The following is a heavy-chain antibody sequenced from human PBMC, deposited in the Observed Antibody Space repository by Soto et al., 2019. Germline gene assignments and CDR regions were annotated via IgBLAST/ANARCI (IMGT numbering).Heavy chain of an antibody. Sequence: GASVKVSCTASGYTFTSYAMHWVRQAPGQRLEWMGWINAGIGDTEYSQKFQGRVTITADKSTSTAYMELSSLRSEDTAVYYCARDRNPSGSSSWYDFSRYYYYYYGMDVWGQGTTVTVSS. D-gene: IGHD6-13*01. CDR2: INAGIGDT. V-gene: IGHV1-3*01. CDR1: GYTFTSYA. J-gene: IGHJ6*02. CDR3: ARDRNPSGSSSWYDFSRYYYYYYGMDV.